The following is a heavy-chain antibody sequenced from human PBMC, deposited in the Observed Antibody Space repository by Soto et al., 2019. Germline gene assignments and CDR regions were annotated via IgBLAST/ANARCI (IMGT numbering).Heavy chain of an antibody. D-gene: IGHD2-2*01. J-gene: IGHJ5*02. CDR1: GGSIRSGGYY. Sequence: SETLSLTCTVSGGSIRSGGYYWTWIRQHPRKGLERNGYIYYTGSTYYNPSLKSRVTISVDTSKNQFSLKLSSVTAADTAVYYCARASLGYCSSTSCRSNWFDPWGQGTLVTVSS. CDR2: IYYTGST. V-gene: IGHV4-31*03. CDR3: ARASLGYCSSTSCRSNWFDP.